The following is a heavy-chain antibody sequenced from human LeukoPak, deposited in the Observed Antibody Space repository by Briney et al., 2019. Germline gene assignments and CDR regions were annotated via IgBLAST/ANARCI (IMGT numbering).Heavy chain of an antibody. CDR2: IYYSGGT. CDR1: GGSISSGGYY. D-gene: IGHD7-27*01. CDR3: ARFSPRAMGNYLDF. Sequence: SETLPLTCTVSGGSISSGGYYWSWIRQHPGKGLEWIGYIYYSGGTYYNPSLQGRLIMSVDTSKNQFSLTLRSVSVADTAVYYCARFSPRAMGNYLDFWGQGTLVTVSS. J-gene: IGHJ4*02. V-gene: IGHV4-31*03.